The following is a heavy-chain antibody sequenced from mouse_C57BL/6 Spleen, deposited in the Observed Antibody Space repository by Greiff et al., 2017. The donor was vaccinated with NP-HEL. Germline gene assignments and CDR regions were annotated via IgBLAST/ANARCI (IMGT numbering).Heavy chain of an antibody. V-gene: IGHV1-64*01. CDR2: IHPNSGST. Sequence: QVQLQQPGAELVKPGASVKLSCKASGYTFTSYWMHWVKQRPGQGLEWIGMIHPNSGSTNYNEKFKSKATLTVDKSSSTAYMQLSSLTSEDSAVYYCARGNYDYDTRYYFDYWGQGTTLTVSS. CDR3: ARGNYDYDTRYYFDY. J-gene: IGHJ2*01. CDR1: GYTFTSYW. D-gene: IGHD2-4*01.